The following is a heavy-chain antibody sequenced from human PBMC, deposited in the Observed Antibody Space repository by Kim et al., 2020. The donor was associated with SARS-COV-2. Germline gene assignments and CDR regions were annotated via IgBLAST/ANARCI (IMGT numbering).Heavy chain of an antibody. J-gene: IGHJ5*01. CDR1: GGSTSGYW. V-gene: IGHV4-4*07. D-gene: IGHD6-13*01. Sequence: SETLSLTCIVSGGSTSGYWWNWTRQPAEKGLGWIGRIYSSGLTDYNPSLKSRVTMSLDTSKNQFSLKLSSVTAADTAVYYCARITGIRIDNCNSWYLWF. CDR2: IYSSGLT. CDR3: ARITGIRIDNCNSWYLWF.